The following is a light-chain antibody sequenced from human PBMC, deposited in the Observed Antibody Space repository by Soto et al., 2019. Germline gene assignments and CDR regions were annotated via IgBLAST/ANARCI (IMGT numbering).Light chain of an antibody. CDR2: NNN. J-gene: IGLJ3*02. Sequence: QSALTQPPSASGTPGLRVTISCSGGSSNIGSNTVNWYQQLPGTAPKLLIYNNNQRPSGVPDRFSGSKSGTSASLAISGPQSEDEADYYCAVWDDSLNGWVFGGGTQLTVL. CDR3: AVWDDSLNGWV. V-gene: IGLV1-44*01. CDR1: SSNIGSNT.